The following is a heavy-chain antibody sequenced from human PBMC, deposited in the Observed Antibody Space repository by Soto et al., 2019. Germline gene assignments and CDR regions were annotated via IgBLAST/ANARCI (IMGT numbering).Heavy chain of an antibody. CDR2: IDPSGSQT. J-gene: IGHJ4*02. V-gene: IGHV5-10-1*01. Sequence: AGESLKISCKGSGYSFAGYWITWVRQKPGKGLEWMGRIDPSGSQTYYSPSFRGHVTISVTKSITTVFLQWSSLRASDTAMYYCARQIYDSDTGPNFQYYFDSWGQGTPVTVS. CDR1: GYSFAGYW. D-gene: IGHD3-22*01. CDR3: ARQIYDSDTGPNFQYYFDS.